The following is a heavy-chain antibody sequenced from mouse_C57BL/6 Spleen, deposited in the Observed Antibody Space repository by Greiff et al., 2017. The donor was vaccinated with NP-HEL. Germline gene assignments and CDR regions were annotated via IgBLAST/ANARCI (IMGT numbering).Heavy chain of an antibody. CDR3: AKAYGGTHFGG. J-gene: IGHJ2*01. D-gene: IGHD1-1*02. V-gene: IGHV5-16*01. Sequence: EVQGVESEGGLVQPGSSMKLSCTASGFTFSDYYMAWVRQVPEKGLEWVANINYDGSSTTYLDSFKSSFILSIDNATNILYMQLRSLKSEDTATYYGAKAYGGTHFGGWGKGTTVTVA. CDR1: GFTFSDYY. CDR2: INYDGSST.